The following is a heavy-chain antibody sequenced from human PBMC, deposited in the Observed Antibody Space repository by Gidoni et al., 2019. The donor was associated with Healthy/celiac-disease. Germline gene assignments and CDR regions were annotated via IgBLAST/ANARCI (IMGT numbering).Heavy chain of an antibody. CDR1: GGSISSGDYY. J-gene: IGHJ6*03. D-gene: IGHD3-10*01. CDR3: ARAAGSGTHYYYYMDV. Sequence: QVQLQESGPGLVKPSQTLSLTCTVSGGSISSGDYYWSWIRQPPGKGLEWIGYIYYTGNTYYNPSLKSRVTISVDTSKNQFSLKLSSVTAADTAVYYCARAAGSGTHYYYYMDVWGKGTTVTVSS. CDR2: IYYTGNT. V-gene: IGHV4-30-4*01.